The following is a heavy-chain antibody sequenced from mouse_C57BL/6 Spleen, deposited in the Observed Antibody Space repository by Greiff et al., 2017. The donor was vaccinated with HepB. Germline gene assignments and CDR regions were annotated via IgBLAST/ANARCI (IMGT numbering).Heavy chain of an antibody. D-gene: IGHD2-4*01. CDR1: GYTFTSYW. Sequence: VQLQQPGAELVKPGASVKLSCKASGYTFTSYWMHWVKQRPGRGLEWIGRIDPNSGGTKYNEKFKSKATLTVDKTSSTAYMQLSSLTSEDSAVYYCARSEDYYDYDPAWFAYWGQGTLVTVSA. J-gene: IGHJ3*01. V-gene: IGHV1-72*01. CDR2: IDPNSGGT. CDR3: ARSEDYYDYDPAWFAY.